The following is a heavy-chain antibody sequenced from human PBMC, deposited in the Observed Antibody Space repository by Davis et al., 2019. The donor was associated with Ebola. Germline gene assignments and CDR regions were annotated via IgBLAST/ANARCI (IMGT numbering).Heavy chain of an antibody. J-gene: IGHJ6*02. CDR3: ARTWELPYYYYGMDV. CDR1: GGSISSSSYY. Sequence: SETLSLTCIVSGGSISSSSYYWSWIRQPPGKGLEWIGEINHSGSTNYNPSLKSRVTISVDTSKNQFSLKLSSVTAADTAVYYCARTWELPYYYYGMDVWGQGTTVTVSS. CDR2: INHSGST. V-gene: IGHV4-39*07. D-gene: IGHD1-26*01.